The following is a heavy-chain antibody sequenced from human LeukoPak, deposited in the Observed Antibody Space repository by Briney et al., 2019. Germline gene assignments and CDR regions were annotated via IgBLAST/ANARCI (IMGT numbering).Heavy chain of an antibody. CDR3: ARGLAARPYYYYYMDV. V-gene: IGHV4-59*01. CDR1: GGSISSYY. Sequence: SETLSLTCTVSGGSISSYYWSWIRQPPGKGLEWIGYIYYSGSTNYNPSLKSRVTISVDTSKNQFSLKLSSVTAADTAVYYCARGLAARPYYYYYMDVWGKGTTVTVSS. D-gene: IGHD6-6*01. CDR2: IYYSGST. J-gene: IGHJ6*03.